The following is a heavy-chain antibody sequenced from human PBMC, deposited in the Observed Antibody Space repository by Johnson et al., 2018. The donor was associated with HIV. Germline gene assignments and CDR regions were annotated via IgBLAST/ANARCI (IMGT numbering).Heavy chain of an antibody. CDR3: AREGIYCTGGRCYVAAFDI. J-gene: IGHJ3*02. Sequence: QLVESGGGLVQPGGSLRLSCAASGFTVSSNYMSWVRQAPGKGLEWVSVIYSGGSTYYADSVKGRFTISRDNSKNTLYLQMNSLRAEDTAVYYCAREGIYCTGGRCYVAAFDIWGQGTKVTVSS. CDR1: GFTVSSNY. V-gene: IGHV3-66*02. CDR2: IYSGGST. D-gene: IGHD2-15*01.